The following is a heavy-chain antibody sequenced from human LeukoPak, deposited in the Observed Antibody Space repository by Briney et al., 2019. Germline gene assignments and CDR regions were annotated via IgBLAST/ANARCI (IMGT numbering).Heavy chain of an antibody. V-gene: IGHV1-2*02. CDR3: ARAPGDNSPIDY. CDR1: GYTFTGYY. CDR2: IHPNSGGT. J-gene: IGHJ4*02. D-gene: IGHD7-27*01. Sequence: AASVKVSCKASGYTFTGYYMHWVRQAPGQGLEWMGWIHPNSGGTNYAQNFQGRVTMTRDTSISTAYMELSRLRSDDTAVYYCARAPGDNSPIDYWGQGTLVTVSS.